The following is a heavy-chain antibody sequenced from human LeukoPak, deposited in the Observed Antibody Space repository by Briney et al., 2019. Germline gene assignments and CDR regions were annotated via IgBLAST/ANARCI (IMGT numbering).Heavy chain of an antibody. CDR1: GGSISSSSYY. V-gene: IGHV4-39*02. CDR3: AREAAAAYY. CDR2: IYYSGST. D-gene: IGHD6-25*01. Sequence: SETLSLTCTVSGGSISSSSYYLGWIRQPPGKGLEWIGSIYYSGSTYYNPSLKSRVTISVDTSKNQFSLKLSSVTAADTAVYYCAREAAAAYYWGQGTLVTVSS. J-gene: IGHJ4*02.